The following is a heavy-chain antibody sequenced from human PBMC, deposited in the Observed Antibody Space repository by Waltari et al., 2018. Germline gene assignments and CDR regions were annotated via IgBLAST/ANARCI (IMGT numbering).Heavy chain of an antibody. J-gene: IGHJ4*02. CDR2: ISSDSNYM. Sequence: EVQLLESGGGLVRPGGSLRLSCAASGLTFSTYHLTWVRKPPGKGLEWVSSISSDSNYMHYADSVKGRFTISRDNAKNSLYLQLNSLRAEDTAVYYCVTGGWGFYLGYWGQGTLVTVSS. CDR3: VTGGWGFYLGY. CDR1: GLTFSTYH. D-gene: IGHD7-27*01. V-gene: IGHV3-21*02.